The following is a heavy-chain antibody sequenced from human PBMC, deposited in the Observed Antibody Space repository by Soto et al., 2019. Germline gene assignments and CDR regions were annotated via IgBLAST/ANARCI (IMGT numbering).Heavy chain of an antibody. CDR3: ARDSADAEDMYSSSSPNYGMDV. CDR1: GFTVSSNY. V-gene: IGHV3-53*01. J-gene: IGHJ6*02. D-gene: IGHD6-13*01. CDR2: IYSGGST. Sequence: GGSLRLSCAASGFTVSSNYMSWVRQAPGKGLEWVSVIYSGGSTYYADSVKGRFTISRDNSKNTLYLQMNSLRAEDTAVYYCARDSADAEDMYSSSSPNYGMDVWGQGTTVTVSS.